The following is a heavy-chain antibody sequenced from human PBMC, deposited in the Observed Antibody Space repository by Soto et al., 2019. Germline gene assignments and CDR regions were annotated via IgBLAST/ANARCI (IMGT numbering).Heavy chain of an antibody. J-gene: IGHJ6*02. V-gene: IGHV5-51*01. D-gene: IGHD6-19*01. CDR2: IYPGDSDT. CDR1: GYSFSIYL. CDR3: ARSKRGAYSSGWYSLSGYYNYGIDV. Sequence: PGDAEKISGNACGYSFSIYLMGWVRQITGKGLEWMGIIYPGDSDTKYSPSVQGQVTISADTSISTAYLQWTSLKASDTAMYYCARSKRGAYSSGWYSLSGYYNYGIDVWGQGTKVTVSS.